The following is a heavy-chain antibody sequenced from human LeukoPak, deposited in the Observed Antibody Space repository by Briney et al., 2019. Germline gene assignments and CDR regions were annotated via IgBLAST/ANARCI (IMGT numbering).Heavy chain of an antibody. D-gene: IGHD3-3*01. CDR3: ASHNYDFWSGSNFDY. V-gene: IGHV3-11*04. J-gene: IGHJ4*02. Sequence: GGSLRLSCAASGFTFSDYYMSWIRQAPGKGLEWVSYISSSGSTIYYADSVKGRFTISRDNAKNSLCLQMNSLRAEDTAVYYCASHNYDFWSGSNFDYWGQGTLVTVSS. CDR2: ISSSGSTI. CDR1: GFTFSDYY.